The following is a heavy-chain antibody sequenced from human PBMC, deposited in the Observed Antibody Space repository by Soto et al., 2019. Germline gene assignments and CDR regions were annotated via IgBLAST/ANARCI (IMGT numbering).Heavy chain of an antibody. D-gene: IGHD3-22*01. CDR3: ANSDRSGFGFDH. V-gene: IGHV6-1*01. Sequence: XXILSLSCHISRDSVSSESAAWNCVLLSPSRGLEWLRTTSYRSKSYNDYAVSLKSRITITPDTSKPQFSLQLNSVTPEDTALYYCANSDRSGFGFDHWGQGTLVTVSS. J-gene: IGHJ4*02. CDR2: TSYRSKSYN. CDR1: RDSVSSESAA.